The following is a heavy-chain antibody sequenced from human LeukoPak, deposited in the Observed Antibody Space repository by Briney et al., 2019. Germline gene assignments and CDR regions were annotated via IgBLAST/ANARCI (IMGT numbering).Heavy chain of an antibody. CDR2: ISGSGGST. V-gene: IGHV3-23*01. CDR1: GFTLSSYA. Sequence: PGGSLRLSCAASGFTLSSYAMSWVRQAPGKGLEWVSAISGSGGSTYYAGSVKGRFTISRDNSKNTLYLQMNSLRAEDTAVYYCAKVGATGNYFDYWGQGTLVTVSS. J-gene: IGHJ4*02. D-gene: IGHD1-26*01. CDR3: AKVGATGNYFDY.